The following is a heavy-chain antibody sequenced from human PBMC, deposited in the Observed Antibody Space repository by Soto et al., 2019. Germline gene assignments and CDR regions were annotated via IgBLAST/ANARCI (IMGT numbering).Heavy chain of an antibody. Sequence: QVQLQESGPGLVKPSETLSLTCTVSGGSISSYYWSWIRQPPGKGLEWIGYIYYSGSTNYNPSLKSRVTISVDTSKNQFSLKLSSVTAADTAVYYCARAQLEPPLHRGEFDYWGQGTLVTVSS. D-gene: IGHD3-10*01. CDR1: GGSISSYY. CDR2: IYYSGST. CDR3: ARAQLEPPLHRGEFDY. J-gene: IGHJ4*02. V-gene: IGHV4-59*01.